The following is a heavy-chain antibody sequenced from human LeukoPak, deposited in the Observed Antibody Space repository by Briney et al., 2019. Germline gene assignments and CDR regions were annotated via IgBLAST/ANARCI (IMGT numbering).Heavy chain of an antibody. CDR3: TRDTGCSGGTCYSFYDS. Sequence: PGGSLRLSCAASGFTFSTYWMTWVRQAPEKGLEWVANIKEDGSEKYYVDSVEGRFTISRDNAKNSLYLQMNTLRAEDAAVYYCTRDTGCSGGTCYSFYDSWGQGTLVTVSS. V-gene: IGHV3-7*01. J-gene: IGHJ4*02. D-gene: IGHD2-15*01. CDR2: IKEDGSEK. CDR1: GFTFSTYW.